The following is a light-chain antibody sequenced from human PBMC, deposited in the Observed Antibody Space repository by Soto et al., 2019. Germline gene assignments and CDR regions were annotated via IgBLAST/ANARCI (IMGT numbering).Light chain of an antibody. J-gene: IGKJ1*01. CDR2: AAS. V-gene: IGKV3-15*01. CDR1: QSVSSN. Sequence: EIVMTQSQATLSVSPGERATLSCRASQSVSSNLAWYQQKPGQAPRLLIYAASTRATGLPARFSGSGSGTEFTLTISSLQSEDFAVYYCQQYSKWPLTFGQGTKVEIK. CDR3: QQYSKWPLT.